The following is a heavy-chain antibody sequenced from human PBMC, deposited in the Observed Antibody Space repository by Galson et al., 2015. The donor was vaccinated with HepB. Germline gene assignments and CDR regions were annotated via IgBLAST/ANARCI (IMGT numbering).Heavy chain of an antibody. CDR2: IWYDGNNK. V-gene: IGHV3-33*01. Sequence: SLRLSCAASGFTFSHYAMHWVRQAPGKGLEWVAVIWYDGNNKYYADSVEGRFTISRDNSKNTVYLQMNSLRVEDTAVYYCARDLYDSSHNGYRNGPFDYWGQGTLVTVSS. CDR3: ARDLYDSSHNGYRNGPFDY. CDR1: GFTFSHYA. D-gene: IGHD3-22*01. J-gene: IGHJ4*02.